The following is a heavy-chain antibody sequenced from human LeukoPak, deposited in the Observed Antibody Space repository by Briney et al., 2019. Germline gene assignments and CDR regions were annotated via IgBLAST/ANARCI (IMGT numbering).Heavy chain of an antibody. CDR2: IYYSGST. J-gene: IGHJ4*02. Sequence: PSETLSLTCTVSGGSISSSSYYWGWIRQPPGKGLEWIGSIYYSGSTYYNPSLKSRVTISVDTSKNQSSLKLSSVTAADTAVYYCASMLVTTVVPDYWGRGTLVTVSS. CDR1: GGSISSSSYY. CDR3: ASMLVTTVVPDY. V-gene: IGHV4-39*01. D-gene: IGHD4-23*01.